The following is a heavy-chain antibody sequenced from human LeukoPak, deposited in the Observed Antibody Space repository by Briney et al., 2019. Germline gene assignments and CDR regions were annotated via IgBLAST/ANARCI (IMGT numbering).Heavy chain of an antibody. CDR3: ARERGNNGGNTNGYFGY. J-gene: IGHJ4*02. CDR1: AFTFSSCA. V-gene: IGHV3-23*01. CDR2: ISGSGGTA. D-gene: IGHD4-23*01. Sequence: PGGSLRLSGAASAFTFSSCAMSWVRQAPGKGLEWVSVISGSGGTAYSADSVKGRFTISRDNSKNTLYLQMNSLRAEDTAAYYCARERGNNGGNTNGYFGYWGRGNLVTVSS.